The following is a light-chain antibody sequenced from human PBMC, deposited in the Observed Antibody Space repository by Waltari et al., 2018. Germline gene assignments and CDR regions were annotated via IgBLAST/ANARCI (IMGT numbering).Light chain of an antibody. J-gene: IGKJ1*01. Sequence: DIPMTQSPSTLSASVGDRVTITCRASQNVNSWLAWYQQKPGKAPKLLIYKASSLESGVPSRFSGSGSETEFTLTISSLQPDDFATYYCHQYDSYSGGTFGQGTKVEIK. CDR1: QNVNSW. V-gene: IGKV1-5*03. CDR3: HQYDSYSGGT. CDR2: KAS.